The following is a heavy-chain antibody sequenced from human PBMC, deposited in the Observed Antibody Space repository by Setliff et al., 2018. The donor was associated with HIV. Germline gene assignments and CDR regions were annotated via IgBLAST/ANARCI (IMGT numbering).Heavy chain of an antibody. CDR2: IYFSGTP. CDR3: ARRGMWSYETGGNPTATFDY. D-gene: IGHD2-8*02. V-gene: IGHV4-39*01. Sequence: PSETLSLTCTVSGGSINSRSYYWAWSRPPPGKGLEWVASIYFSGTPYYNPSLKNRVTISVDTSKNQFSLKLSSVTAADTAVYYCARRGMWSYETGGNPTATFDYWGQGVLVTVSS. CDR1: GGSINSRSYY. J-gene: IGHJ4*02.